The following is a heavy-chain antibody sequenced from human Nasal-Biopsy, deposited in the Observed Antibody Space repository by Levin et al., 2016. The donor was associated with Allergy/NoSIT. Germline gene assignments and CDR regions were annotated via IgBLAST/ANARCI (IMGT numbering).Heavy chain of an antibody. CDR3: ARTQDYSFKD. CDR2: STNKDDSYTT. D-gene: IGHD4-11*01. V-gene: IGHV3-72*01. Sequence: GGSLRLSCAASGFTLSDHYMDWVRQAPGKGLEWVGRSTNKDDSYTTQYAASVKGRFTISRDDSKNSLYLQMSSLNTEDTAVYYCARTQDYSFKDWGQGTLVTVSS. CDR1: GFTLSDHY. J-gene: IGHJ4*02.